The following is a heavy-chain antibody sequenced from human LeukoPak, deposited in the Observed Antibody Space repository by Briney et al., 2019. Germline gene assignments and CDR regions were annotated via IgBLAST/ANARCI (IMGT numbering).Heavy chain of an antibody. J-gene: IGHJ4*02. Sequence: SGTLSLTCGVSGGSISNTNWWSWVRQPPGQGLEWIGEISLSGLTNYNPSLKSRVTVPLDKSKNHLSLNLTSVTGADTAVYYCSRENGAFSPFGYWGQGTLVTVPS. D-gene: IGHD2-8*01. CDR1: GGSISNTNW. CDR2: ISLSGLT. CDR3: SRENGAFSPFGY. V-gene: IGHV4-4*02.